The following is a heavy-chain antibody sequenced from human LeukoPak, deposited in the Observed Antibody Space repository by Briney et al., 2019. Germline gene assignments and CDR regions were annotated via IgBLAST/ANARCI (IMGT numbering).Heavy chain of an antibody. CDR2: ISWNSGSI. Sequence: GRSLRLSCAASGFTFDDYAMHWVRQAPGKGLEWVSGISWNSGSIGYADSVKGRFTISRDNAKNSLYLQMNSLRAEDTALYYCAKDAAAAGTNPTGSYWGQGTLVTVSS. V-gene: IGHV3-9*01. CDR1: GFTFDDYA. CDR3: AKDAAAAGTNPTGSY. D-gene: IGHD6-13*01. J-gene: IGHJ4*02.